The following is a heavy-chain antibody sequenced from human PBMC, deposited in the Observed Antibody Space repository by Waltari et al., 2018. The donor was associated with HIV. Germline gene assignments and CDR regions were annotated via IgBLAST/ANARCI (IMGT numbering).Heavy chain of an antibody. V-gene: IGHV3-23*01. CDR2: ISGCGGST. D-gene: IGHD3-22*01. J-gene: IGHJ3*02. CDR3: AKEGIIVITDAFDI. Sequence: EVQLLESGGGLVQPGGSLRLSCAASGFTFSNYAMSWVRQAPGKGLEWVSSISGCGGSTYYADSVKGRFTVSRDNSKDTLFLQMNSLRAEDTALYYCAKEGIIVITDAFDIWGQGTMVIVSS. CDR1: GFTFSNYA.